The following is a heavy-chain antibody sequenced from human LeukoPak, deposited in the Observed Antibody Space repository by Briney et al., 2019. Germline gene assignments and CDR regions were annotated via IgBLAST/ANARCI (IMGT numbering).Heavy chain of an antibody. J-gene: IGHJ4*02. Sequence: GGSLRLSCAASGFTFSDYHMSWIRQAPGKGLEWVSYISSSGSTIYYADSVKGRFTISRDNAKNSLYLQMNSLRAEDTAVYYCASALSSNSLFDYWGQGTLVTVSS. CDR1: GFTFSDYH. CDR3: ASALSSNSLFDY. D-gene: IGHD4-23*01. V-gene: IGHV3-11*04. CDR2: ISSSGSTI.